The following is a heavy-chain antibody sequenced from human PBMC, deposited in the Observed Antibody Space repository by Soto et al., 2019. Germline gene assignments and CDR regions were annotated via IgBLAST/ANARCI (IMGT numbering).Heavy chain of an antibody. CDR3: AREQYYYDSSGYSY. CDR2: LSPDGSIT. J-gene: IGHJ4*02. CDR1: GFTFSSYW. V-gene: IGHV3-74*01. Sequence: PGGSLRLSCAASGFTFSSYWMNWVRQVPGKGLAWVSRLSPDGSITKYADSVKGRFTISRDNAKNTLYLQMNSLGAEDTAVYYCAREQYYYDSSGYSYWGQGTLVTSPQ. D-gene: IGHD3-22*01.